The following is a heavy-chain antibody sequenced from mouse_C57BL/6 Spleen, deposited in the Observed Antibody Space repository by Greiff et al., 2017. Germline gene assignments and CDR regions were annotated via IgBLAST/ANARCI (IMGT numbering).Heavy chain of an antibody. V-gene: IGHV3-6*01. CDR1: GYSFTSCYY. CDR3: SITTVVAPYWYFDV. J-gene: IGHJ1*03. CDR2: ISYDGSN. D-gene: IGHD1-1*01. Sequence: VQLQQSGPGLVKPSQSLSLSCSVTGYSFTSCYYWNLIRQFPGNKLEWMGDISYDGSNNYNPSLKNLISITRDTSKNQFCLKLNSVTTEDTATYYCSITTVVAPYWYFDVWGTGTTVTVSS.